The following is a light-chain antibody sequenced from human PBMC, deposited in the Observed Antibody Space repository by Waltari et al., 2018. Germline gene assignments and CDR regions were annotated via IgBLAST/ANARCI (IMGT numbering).Light chain of an antibody. J-gene: IGLJ1*01. V-gene: IGLV2-14*01. Sequence: QSALTQPASVSGSPGQSITISCTGTSSDVGGYNYVSWYQHHPGKAPKLMIYEVNNRPSGVSDRFSGSKSGNTASLTISGLQAEDEADYYCTSYTSSITYVVGTGTKVTVL. CDR1: SSDVGGYNY. CDR3: TSYTSSITYV. CDR2: EVN.